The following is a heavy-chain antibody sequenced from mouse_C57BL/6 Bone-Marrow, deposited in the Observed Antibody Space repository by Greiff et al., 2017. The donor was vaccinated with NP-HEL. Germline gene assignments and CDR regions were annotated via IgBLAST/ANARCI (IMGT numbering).Heavy chain of an antibody. Sequence: QVQLQQSGAELVKPGASVKMSCKASGYTFTSYWITWVKQRPGQGLEWIGDIYPGSGSTNYNEKFKSKATLTVDTSSSTAYMQLSSLTSEDSAVYYCASSGYVLDYFDYWGQGTTLTVSS. J-gene: IGHJ2*01. V-gene: IGHV1-55*01. CDR1: GYTFTSYW. D-gene: IGHD3-2*02. CDR2: IYPGSGST. CDR3: ASSGYVLDYFDY.